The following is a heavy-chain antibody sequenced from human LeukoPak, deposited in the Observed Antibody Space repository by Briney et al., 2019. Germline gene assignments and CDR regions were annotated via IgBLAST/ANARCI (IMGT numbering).Heavy chain of an antibody. CDR3: AREVYSGSYLGY. CDR2: INAGNGNT. J-gene: IGHJ4*02. V-gene: IGHV1-3*01. CDR1: GFTFTSYA. D-gene: IGHD1-26*01. Sequence: GGSLRLSCAASGFTFTSYAMHWVRQAPGQRLEWMGWINAGNGNTKYSQKFQGRVTITRDTSASTAYMELSSLRSEDTAVYYCAREVYSGSYLGYWGQGTLVTVSS.